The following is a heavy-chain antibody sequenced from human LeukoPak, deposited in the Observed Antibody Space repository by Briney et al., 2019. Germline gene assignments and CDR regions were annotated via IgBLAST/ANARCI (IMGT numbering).Heavy chain of an antibody. D-gene: IGHD3-22*01. Sequence: GGSLRLSCAASGFTFSSYAMSWVRQAPGKGLEWVANIKQDGSEKYYVDSVKGRFTIPRDNAKNSLYLQMKSLRAEDTAVYYCARDRYEYDSSTYFGCYAWGLGTLVTVSS. CDR2: IKQDGSEK. CDR1: GFTFSSYA. CDR3: ARDRYEYDSSTYFGCYA. J-gene: IGHJ5*02. V-gene: IGHV3-7*01.